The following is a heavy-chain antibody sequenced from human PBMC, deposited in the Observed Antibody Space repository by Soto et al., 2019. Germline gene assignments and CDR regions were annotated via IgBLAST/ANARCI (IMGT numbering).Heavy chain of an antibody. J-gene: IGHJ3*02. CDR3: ARDVSTGSGGYYLDAFDI. V-gene: IGHV3-7*05. Sequence: EVQLVESGGGLVQPGGSLRLSCAASGFAFGSSWMTWVRQAPGKGLECVANIKGDGSAKFYLDSVRGRFTVSRDNAEHSLCLQMNILRAEDTALYYCARDVSTGSGGYYLDAFDIWGQGTMVTVSS. CDR1: GFAFGSSW. D-gene: IGHD6-25*01. CDR2: IKGDGSAK.